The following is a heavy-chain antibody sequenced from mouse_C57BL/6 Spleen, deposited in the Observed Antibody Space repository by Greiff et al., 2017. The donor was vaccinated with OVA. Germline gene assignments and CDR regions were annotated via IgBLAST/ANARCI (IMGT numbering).Heavy chain of an antibody. CDR1: GYSFTGYF. CDR3: ARRAPYYDYDSVWFAY. V-gene: IGHV1-20*01. CDR2: INPYNGDT. J-gene: IGHJ3*01. Sequence: EVKLQESGPELVKPGDSVKISCKASGYSFTGYFMNWVMQSHGKSLEWIGRINPYNGDTFYNQKFKGKATLTVDKSSSTAHMELRSLTSEDSAVYYCARRAPYYDYDSVWFAYWGQGTLVTVSA. D-gene: IGHD2-4*01.